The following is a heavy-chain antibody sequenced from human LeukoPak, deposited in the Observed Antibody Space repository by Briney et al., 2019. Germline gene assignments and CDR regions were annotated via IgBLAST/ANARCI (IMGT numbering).Heavy chain of an antibody. CDR3: ARLMGIAAADLYYFDY. CDR2: ISAYNGNT. V-gene: IGHV1-18*01. J-gene: IGHJ4*02. CDR1: GYTFTSYG. D-gene: IGHD6-13*01. Sequence: GASMKVSCKASGYTFTSYGISWVRQAPGQGLEWMGWISAYNGNTNYAQKLQGRVTMTTDTSTSTAYMELRSLRSDDTAVYYCARLMGIAAADLYYFDYWGQGTLVTVSS.